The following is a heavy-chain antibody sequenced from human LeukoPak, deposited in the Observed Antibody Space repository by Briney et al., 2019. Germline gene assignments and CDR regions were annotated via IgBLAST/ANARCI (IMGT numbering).Heavy chain of an antibody. V-gene: IGHV4-39*01. CDR3: ARSRGYSGYAYDAFDI. D-gene: IGHD5-12*01. CDR1: GGSIGSSSYY. J-gene: IGHJ3*02. Sequence: SETLSLTCAVSGGSIGSSSYYWGWIRQPPGKGLEWIESIDYTGNTYYNPSLKSRVTISVDTSKNQFSLKLSSVTAADTAVYYCARSRGYSGYAYDAFDIWGQGTMVTVSS. CDR2: IDYTGNT.